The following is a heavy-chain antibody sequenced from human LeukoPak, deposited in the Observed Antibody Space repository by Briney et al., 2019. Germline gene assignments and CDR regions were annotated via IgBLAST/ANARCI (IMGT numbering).Heavy chain of an antibody. CDR2: IYHSGST. CDR3: ARLGRWLVRSGYMDV. Sequence: SETLSLTCAVSGGSINSGGYSWSWIRQPPGKGLEWIGYIYHSGSTYYNPSLKSRVTISVDTSKNQFSLKLSSVTAADTAVYYCARLGRWLVRSGYMDVWGKGTTVTVSS. J-gene: IGHJ6*03. V-gene: IGHV4-30-2*05. CDR1: GGSINSGGYS. D-gene: IGHD6-19*01.